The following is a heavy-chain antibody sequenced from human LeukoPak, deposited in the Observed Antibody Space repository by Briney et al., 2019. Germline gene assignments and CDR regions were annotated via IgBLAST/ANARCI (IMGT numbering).Heavy chain of an antibody. CDR3: ATGNSGLTEKC. D-gene: IGHD7-27*01. J-gene: IGHJ4*02. Sequence: PGGSLRLSCAASGFTFNYYWMTWVRQGPGKGLEWVATIKEDGSERYYVESVKGRFTISRDNAKNSLYLQMNRLRAEDTAVYYCATGNSGLTEKCWGQGTLVTVSS. CDR2: IKEDGSER. CDR1: GFTFNYYW. V-gene: IGHV3-7*01.